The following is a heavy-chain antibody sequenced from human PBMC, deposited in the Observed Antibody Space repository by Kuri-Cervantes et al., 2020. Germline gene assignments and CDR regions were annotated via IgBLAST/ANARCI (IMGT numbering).Heavy chain of an antibody. D-gene: IGHD3-22*01. CDR3: ARHHSSGYSSDEAFDI. CDR2: IYYSGST. Sequence: SETLSLTCTVSGGSISSSSYYWGWIRQPPGKGLEWIGSIYYSGSTYYNPSLKSRVTISVDTSKNQFSLKLSSVTAADTAVYYCARHHSSGYSSDEAFDIWGQGTMVTVSS. J-gene: IGHJ3*02. V-gene: IGHV4-39*01. CDR1: GGSISSSSYY.